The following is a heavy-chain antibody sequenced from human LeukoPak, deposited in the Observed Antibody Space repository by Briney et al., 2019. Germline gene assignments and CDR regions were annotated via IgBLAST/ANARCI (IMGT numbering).Heavy chain of an antibody. CDR1: GGSMSSNY. D-gene: IGHD4/OR15-4a*01. Sequence: SETLSLTCTVSGGSMSSNYWSWIRQPPGKGLEWIGSIYHSGSTYYNPSLKSRVTISVDTSKNQFSLMLRSVTAADTAVYYCARDRVVPTTYDAFDIWGQGTMVAVSS. CDR3: ARDRVVPTTYDAFDI. J-gene: IGHJ3*02. CDR2: IYHSGST. V-gene: IGHV4-38-2*02.